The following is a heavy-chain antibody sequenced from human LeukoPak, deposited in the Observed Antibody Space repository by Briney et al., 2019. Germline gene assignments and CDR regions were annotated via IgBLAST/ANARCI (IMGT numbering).Heavy chain of an antibody. Sequence: GGSLRLSCAASGFTFSSYAMHWVRQAPGKGLEWVAVISYEGSNKYYADSVKGRFTISRDNSKNTLYLQMHSLRAEDTAVYYCAKDHDSSGWPTFDYWGQGTLVTVSS. J-gene: IGHJ4*02. CDR3: AKDHDSSGWPTFDY. CDR1: GFTFSSYA. CDR2: ISYEGSNK. V-gene: IGHV3-30-3*01. D-gene: IGHD6-19*01.